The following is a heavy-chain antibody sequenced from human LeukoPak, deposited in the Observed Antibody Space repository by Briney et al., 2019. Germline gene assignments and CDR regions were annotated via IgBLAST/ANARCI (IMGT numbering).Heavy chain of an antibody. CDR2: IYYSGST. D-gene: IGHD3-22*01. CDR1: GGSISSSSYY. V-gene: IGHV4-39*01. Sequence: PSETLSLTCTVSGGSISSSSYYWGWIRQPPGKGLEWIGSIYYSGSTYYNPSLKSRVTISVDTSKNQFSLKLSSVTAADTAVYYCARLRYYYDSSGYYLISPSQTSFDYWGQGTLVTVSS. J-gene: IGHJ4*02. CDR3: ARLRYYYDSSGYYLISPSQTSFDY.